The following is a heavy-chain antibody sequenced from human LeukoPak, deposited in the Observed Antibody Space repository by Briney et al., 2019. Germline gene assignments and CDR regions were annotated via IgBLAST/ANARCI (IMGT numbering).Heavy chain of an antibody. CDR3: ARGTYGMDV. J-gene: IGHJ6*02. D-gene: IGHD3/OR15-3a*01. V-gene: IGHV3-48*01. CDR1: GFTFVVYD. CDR2: IDSSATST. Sequence: GGSLRLSRAASGFTFVVYDLNWVRQAPGKGLEWVSCIDSSATSTYYADSVKGRFTISRDSATNTLYLQMNSLRAEDTAVYYCARGTYGMDVWGQGTTVTVSS.